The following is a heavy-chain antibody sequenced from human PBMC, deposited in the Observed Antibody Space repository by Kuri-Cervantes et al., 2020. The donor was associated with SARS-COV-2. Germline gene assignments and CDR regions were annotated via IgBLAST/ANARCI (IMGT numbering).Heavy chain of an antibody. V-gene: IGHV1-46*01. D-gene: IGHD3-3*01. CDR2: INPSGGST. Sequence: ASVKVSCKASGGTFSSYAISWVRQAPGQGLEWMGIINPSGGSTSYAQKFQGRVTMTRDTSTSTVYMELSSLRSEDTAVYYCAREEGTYDFWSGYYKTPFDYWGQGTLVTVSS. CDR3: AREEGTYDFWSGYYKTPFDY. CDR1: GGTFSSYA. J-gene: IGHJ4*02.